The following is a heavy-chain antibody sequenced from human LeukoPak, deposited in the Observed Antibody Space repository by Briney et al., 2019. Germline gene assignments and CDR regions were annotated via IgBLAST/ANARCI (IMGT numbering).Heavy chain of an antibody. D-gene: IGHD1-26*01. V-gene: IGHV3-23*01. CDR3: AKDQRWETPHYLDH. Sequence: GGSLRLSCAASGFTFSSYAMSWVRQAPGKGLEWVSSISVSGGSTYYADSVKGRFTISRDNSKNTLYLQMNSLRAEDTAIYNCAKDQRWETPHYLDHWGQGTLVTVSS. CDR2: ISVSGGST. CDR1: GFTFSSYA. J-gene: IGHJ4*02.